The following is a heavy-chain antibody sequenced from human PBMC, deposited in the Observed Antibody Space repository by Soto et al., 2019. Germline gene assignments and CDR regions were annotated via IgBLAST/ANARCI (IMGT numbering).Heavy chain of an antibody. CDR1: GGSISSGGYY. CDR3: AREGGIVGATAADY. V-gene: IGHV4-31*03. J-gene: IGHJ4*02. Sequence: QVQLQESGPGLVKPSQTLSLTCTVSGGSISSGGYYWSWIRQHPGKGLEWIGYSYYSGSTYYNPSLKSRVTISVDTSKNQFALKLSSVTAADTAVYYCAREGGIVGATAADYWGQGTLVTVSS. D-gene: IGHD1-26*01. CDR2: SYYSGST.